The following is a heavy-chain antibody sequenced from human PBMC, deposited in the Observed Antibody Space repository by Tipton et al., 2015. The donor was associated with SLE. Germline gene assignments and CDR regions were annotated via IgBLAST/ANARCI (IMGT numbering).Heavy chain of an antibody. CDR2: MYYSGST. CDR1: GDSIISSSYY. V-gene: IGHV4-39*07. D-gene: IGHD3-3*01. Sequence: TLSLTCSVSGDSIISSSYYWGWIRQPPGKGLEWIGSMYYSGSTYYNPSLKSRVTISVDTSKNQFSLMLRSVTAADTAVYYCARDGPYYDFWSGMGTFDIWGQETMVTVSS. CDR3: ARDGPYYDFWSGMGTFDI. J-gene: IGHJ3*02.